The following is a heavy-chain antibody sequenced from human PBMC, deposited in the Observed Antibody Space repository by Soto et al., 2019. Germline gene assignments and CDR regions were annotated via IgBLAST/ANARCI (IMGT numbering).Heavy chain of an antibody. J-gene: IGHJ2*01. CDR1: GFTFSSYA. CDR3: AKKVVVVPAAMDWYFDL. Sequence: GGSLRLSCAASGFTFSSYAMNWVRQAPGKGLEWVSAISGSGCSTYYADSVKGRFTISRDNSKNTLYLQMNSLRAEDTAVYDCAKKVVVVPAAMDWYFDLWGRGTLVTVSS. V-gene: IGHV3-23*01. D-gene: IGHD2-2*01. CDR2: ISGSGCST.